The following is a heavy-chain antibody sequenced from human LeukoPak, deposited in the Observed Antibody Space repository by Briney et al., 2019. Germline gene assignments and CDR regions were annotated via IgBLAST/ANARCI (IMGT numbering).Heavy chain of an antibody. CDR1: GFNFRDHW. J-gene: IGHJ6*02. CDR3: ARGGGLDV. V-gene: IGHV3-7*03. Sequence: PGGSLRLSCAVSGFNFRDHWMDWVRQAPGKGLEWVGHIKNDGSETYYLDSLKGRFSISRDNTNNALYLQMSNLRAEDTAVYFCARGGGLDVWGQGATVTVSS. D-gene: IGHD3-16*01. CDR2: IKNDGSET.